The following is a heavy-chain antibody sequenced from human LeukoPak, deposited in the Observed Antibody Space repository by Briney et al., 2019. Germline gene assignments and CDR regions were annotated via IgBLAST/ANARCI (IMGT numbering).Heavy chain of an antibody. J-gene: IGHJ4*02. Sequence: GGSLRLSCAASGFTFSSYWMHWVRQAPGKGLVWVSRINSDGSSTSYADSVKGRFTISRDNAKNTLYLQMNSLRAEDTAVYYCARAPYGDYLDYWGQGTLVTVSS. D-gene: IGHD4-17*01. V-gene: IGHV3-74*01. CDR3: ARAPYGDYLDY. CDR1: GFTFSSYW. CDR2: INSDGSST.